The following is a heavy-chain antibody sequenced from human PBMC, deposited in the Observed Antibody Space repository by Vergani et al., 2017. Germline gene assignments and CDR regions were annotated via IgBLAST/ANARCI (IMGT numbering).Heavy chain of an antibody. J-gene: IGHJ6*03. CDR3: ARDFLTRVTTLDYYYMGV. CDR2: ISYDGSNK. V-gene: IGHV3-30-3*01. D-gene: IGHD1-1*01. CDR1: GFTFSSYA. Sequence: VQLVESGGGLVQPGGSLRLSCAASGFTFSSYAMHWVRQAPGKGLEWVAVISYDGSNKYYADSVKGRFTISRDNSKNTLYLQMNSLRAEDTAVYYCARDFLTRVTTLDYYYMGVWGKGTTVTVSS.